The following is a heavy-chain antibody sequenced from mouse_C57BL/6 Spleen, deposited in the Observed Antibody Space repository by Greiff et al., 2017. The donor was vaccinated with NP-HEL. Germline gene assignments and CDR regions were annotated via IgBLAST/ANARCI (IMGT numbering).Heavy chain of an antibody. D-gene: IGHD3-1*01. CDR1: GYTFTSYW. J-gene: IGHJ2*01. CDR3: ERRSGSRYFDY. Sequence: VQLQQSGAELVRPGSSVKLSCKASGYTFTSYWMDWVKQRPGQGLEWIGNIYPSDSETHYNQKFKDKATLTVDKSSSTAYMQLSSLTSEDSAVYYCERRSGSRYFDYWGQGTTLTVSS. CDR2: IYPSDSET. V-gene: IGHV1-61*01.